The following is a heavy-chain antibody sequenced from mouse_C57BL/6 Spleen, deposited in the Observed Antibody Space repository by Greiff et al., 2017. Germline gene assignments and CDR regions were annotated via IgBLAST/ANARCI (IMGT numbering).Heavy chain of an antibody. CDR1: GYTLTGYW. CDR2: ILPGSGST. Sequence: QVQLQQSGAELMKPGASVKLSCKATGYTLTGYWIAWVKQRPGHGLEWIGEILPGSGSTNYNEKFKGKATFTADTSSNTAYMQRNSLTTEDYAIYDWARDYYYGRSYRFAYWGQGTLVTVSA. V-gene: IGHV1-9*01. CDR3: ARDYYYGRSYRFAY. J-gene: IGHJ3*01. D-gene: IGHD1-1*01.